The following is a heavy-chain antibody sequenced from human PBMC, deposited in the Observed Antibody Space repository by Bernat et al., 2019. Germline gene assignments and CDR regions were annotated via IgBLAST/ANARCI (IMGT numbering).Heavy chain of an antibody. J-gene: IGHJ5*02. CDR2: IISSGTST. Sequence: EVQLLESGGGLVQPGGSLRLSCAASGFTFSSHAMSWVRQAPGEGLEWVSRIISSGTSTYQADSVKGRFTISRDNSKNTLYLQMNSLRAEDTAIYYCAKGGLGTTGGLDRWGQGTLVSVSS. CDR3: AKGGLGTTGGLDR. V-gene: IGHV3-23*01. D-gene: IGHD3-16*01. CDR1: GFTFSSHA.